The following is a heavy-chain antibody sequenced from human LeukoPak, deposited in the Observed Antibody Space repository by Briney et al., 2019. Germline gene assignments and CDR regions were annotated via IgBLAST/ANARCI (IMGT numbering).Heavy chain of an antibody. Sequence: GGSLRLSCAASGFTFSSYGMHWVRQAPGKGLEWVAFIRYDGSNKYYADSVKGRFTISRENSKNTLYLQMNSLRAEDTAVYYCAKFVGLLTNFDYWGQGTLVTVSS. CDR2: IRYDGSNK. CDR1: GFTFSSYG. CDR3: AKFVGLLTNFDY. J-gene: IGHJ4*02. D-gene: IGHD2-15*01. V-gene: IGHV3-30*02.